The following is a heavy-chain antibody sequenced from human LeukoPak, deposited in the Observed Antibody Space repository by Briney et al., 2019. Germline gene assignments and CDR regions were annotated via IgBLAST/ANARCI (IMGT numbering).Heavy chain of an antibody. Sequence: GGSLRLSCAASGFTFSSYEMNWVRQAPGKGLEWVSYISSSGSTIYYADSVKGRFTISRDNAKNSLYLQMNSLRAEDAAVYYCARDAAVGYFDLWGRGTLVTVSS. CDR1: GFTFSSYE. V-gene: IGHV3-48*03. CDR2: ISSSGSTI. D-gene: IGHD6-19*01. CDR3: ARDAAVGYFDL. J-gene: IGHJ2*01.